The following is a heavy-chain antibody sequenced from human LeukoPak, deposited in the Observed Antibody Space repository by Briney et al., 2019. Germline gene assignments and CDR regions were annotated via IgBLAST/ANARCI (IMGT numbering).Heavy chain of an antibody. CDR1: GFPFSSYW. CDR2: IKEDGSKK. J-gene: IGHJ4*02. D-gene: IGHD3-10*01. V-gene: IGHV3-7*03. Sequence: GGSLRLSCVASGFPFSSYWMSWVRQAPGKGLEWVANIKEDGSKKYYVDSVKGRFTISRDNSKNTLYLQMNSLRAEDTAIYFCAKDQKATYGSGSAEEGDYWGQGTLVTVSS. CDR3: AKDQKATYGSGSAEEGDY.